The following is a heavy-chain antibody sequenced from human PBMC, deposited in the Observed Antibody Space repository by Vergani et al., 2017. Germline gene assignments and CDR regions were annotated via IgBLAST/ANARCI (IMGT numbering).Heavy chain of an antibody. CDR2: VYARDSIT. Sequence: EVQLVQSGAEVKKPGESLKISCEGSGYTFTDYWVGWVRQKPGKGLEWMGVVYARDSITGYSLSFEGQVTISAAKTINTAYLAWDSLRASDSAMYYCVRRTLERQEVDYWGQGTLVTV. CDR3: VRRTLERQEVDY. CDR1: GYTFTDYW. D-gene: IGHD3-3*01. V-gene: IGHV5-51*01. J-gene: IGHJ4*02.